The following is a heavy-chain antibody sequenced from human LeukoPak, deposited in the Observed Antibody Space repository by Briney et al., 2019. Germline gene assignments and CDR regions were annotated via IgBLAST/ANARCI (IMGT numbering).Heavy chain of an antibody. V-gene: IGHV4-31*03. CDR1: GGSISSGGYY. D-gene: IGHD4-17*01. J-gene: IGHJ5*02. CDR2: IYYSGST. CDR3: ARDAFVNGDYHWFDP. Sequence: PSQTLSLTCTVSGGSISSGGYYWSWIRQHPGKGLEWIGYIYYSGSTYYNPSLKSRVTISVDTSKNQFSLKLSSVTAADTAVYYCARDAFVNGDYHWFDPWGQGTLVTVSS.